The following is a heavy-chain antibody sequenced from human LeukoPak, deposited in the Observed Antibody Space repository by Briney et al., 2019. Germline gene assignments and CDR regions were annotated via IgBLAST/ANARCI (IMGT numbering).Heavy chain of an antibody. D-gene: IGHD6-19*01. J-gene: IGHJ2*01. CDR2: IWFDGSTE. CDR3: ATSPEGGWYSELSLDWYFDR. Sequence: GRSLRLSCAASGFTFSSYGIHWVRQAPGKGLEWVAAIWFDGSTEYYADSVKGRFTISRDNSKNMLYLQMNSLRAEDTAVYYCATSPEGGWYSELSLDWYFDRWGRGTLVTVSS. CDR1: GFTFSSYG. V-gene: IGHV3-33*01.